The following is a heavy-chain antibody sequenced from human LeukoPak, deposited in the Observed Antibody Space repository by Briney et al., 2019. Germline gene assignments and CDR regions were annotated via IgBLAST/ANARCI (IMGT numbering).Heavy chain of an antibody. CDR3: ARAVRSYNDSSGRNWFDP. Sequence: SVKVSCKASGGTFSSYAISWVRQASGQGLEWVGGIIPIFGTANYAQTLQGRVTITTDESTSTAYMELSSLRAEDTAVYYCARAVRSYNDSSGRNWFDPWGQGTLVTVSS. CDR1: GGTFSSYA. CDR2: IIPIFGTA. J-gene: IGHJ5*02. D-gene: IGHD3-22*01. V-gene: IGHV1-69*05.